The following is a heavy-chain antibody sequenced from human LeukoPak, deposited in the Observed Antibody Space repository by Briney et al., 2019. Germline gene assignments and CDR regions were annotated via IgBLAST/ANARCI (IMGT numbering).Heavy chain of an antibody. D-gene: IGHD1-26*01. CDR3: ARDGWESGDY. CDR1: DGSISNYY. CDR2: IYYSGIT. V-gene: IGHV4-4*07. Sequence: SETLSLTFTVSDGSISNYYWSWIRQPAGKGLEWIGSIYYSGITHYNPSPKSRVTISVDMSTNQFSLRLSSVTAADTAVYYCARDGWESGDYWGQGTLVTVSS. J-gene: IGHJ4*02.